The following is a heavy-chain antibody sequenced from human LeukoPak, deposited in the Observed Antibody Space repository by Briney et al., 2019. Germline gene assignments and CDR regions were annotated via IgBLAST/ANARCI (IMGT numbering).Heavy chain of an antibody. J-gene: IGHJ2*01. CDR3: ARHLILAPLQFYWYFDL. V-gene: IGHV4-31*03. CDR2: IYYSGST. Sequence: PSQTLSLTCTVSGGSISSGGYYWSWIRQHPGKGLEWIGYIYYSGSTYYNPSLKSRVTISIDTSKNQFSLKLSSVTAADTAVYYCARHLILAPLQFYWYFDLWGRGTLVTVSS. CDR1: GGSISSGGYY. D-gene: IGHD5-24*01.